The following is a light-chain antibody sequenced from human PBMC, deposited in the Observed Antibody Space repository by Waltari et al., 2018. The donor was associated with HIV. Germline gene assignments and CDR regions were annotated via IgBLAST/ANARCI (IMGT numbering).Light chain of an antibody. J-gene: IGKJ4*01. CDR1: QNIRGY. V-gene: IGKV1-39*01. CDR3: QQTYITPLT. Sequence: DIQMTQSLSSLSASVGDSVTITCRASQNIRGYLNWYQHKPGKAPKFLIQAASTLQSGVPSRFSGSGSETDFTLTISSLQPEDFASYYCQQTYITPLTFGGGTKVEIK. CDR2: AAS.